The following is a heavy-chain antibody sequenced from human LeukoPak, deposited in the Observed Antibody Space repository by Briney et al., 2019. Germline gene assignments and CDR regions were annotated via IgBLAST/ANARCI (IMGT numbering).Heavy chain of an antibody. Sequence: PSETLSLTCTVSGGSVSSTTYYWSWIRQPPGKGLEWIASINYSGSTYYNPSLKSRVTISVDTSENQFSLKLSSVTAADTAVYYCARLKEFQKIFDYWGQGTLVTVSS. CDR2: INYSGST. V-gene: IGHV4-39*01. CDR1: GGSVSSTTYY. J-gene: IGHJ4*02. D-gene: IGHD2-21*01. CDR3: ARLKEFQKIFDY.